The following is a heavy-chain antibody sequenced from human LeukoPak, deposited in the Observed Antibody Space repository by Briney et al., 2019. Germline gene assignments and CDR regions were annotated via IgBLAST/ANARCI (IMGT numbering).Heavy chain of an antibody. CDR2: IYYSGST. V-gene: IGHV4-31*03. J-gene: IGHJ4*02. CDR3: ARGPDYDFWSGYSTYFDY. Sequence: PSQTLSLTCTVSGGSINSGNYYWNWIRQHPGKGLEWIGYIYYSGSTYYNPSLKSRVTISVDTSKNQFSLKLSSVTAADTAVYYCARGPDYDFWSGYSTYFDYWGQGTLVTVSS. D-gene: IGHD3-3*01. CDR1: GGSINSGNYY.